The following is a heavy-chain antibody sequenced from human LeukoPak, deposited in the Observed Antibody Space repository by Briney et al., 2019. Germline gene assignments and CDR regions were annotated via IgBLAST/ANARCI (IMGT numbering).Heavy chain of an antibody. CDR3: AKGFGIVISTIDY. J-gene: IGHJ4*02. CDR2: ISGSGGST. Sequence: PGGSLRLSCAASGFTFSSYAMSWARQAPGKGPEWVSAISGSGGSTYYADSVKGRFTISRDNSKNTLYLQMNSLRAEDTAVYYCAKGFGIVISTIDYWGQGTLVTVSS. V-gene: IGHV3-23*01. D-gene: IGHD3-10*01. CDR1: GFTFSSYA.